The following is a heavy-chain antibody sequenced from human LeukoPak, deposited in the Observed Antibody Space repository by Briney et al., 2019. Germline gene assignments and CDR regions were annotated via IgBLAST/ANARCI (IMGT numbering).Heavy chain of an antibody. CDR1: GGSISSYY. V-gene: IGHV4-59*01. CDR3: ARDFTS. Sequence: SETLSLTCTVSGGSISSYYSSWIRQPPGKGLEWIGYIYYSGSTNYNPSLKSRVTISVDTSKNQFSLKLSSVTAADTAVYYCARDFTSWGQGTLVTVSS. CDR2: IYYSGST. J-gene: IGHJ1*01.